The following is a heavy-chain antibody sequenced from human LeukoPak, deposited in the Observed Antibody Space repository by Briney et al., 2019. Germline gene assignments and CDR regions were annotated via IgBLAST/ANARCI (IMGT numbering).Heavy chain of an antibody. J-gene: IGHJ6*03. V-gene: IGHV3-21*01. Sequence: GGSLRLSCAAPGITFSNYNMNWVRQAPGKGLGWISAITSSSSYTSYADSVKGRFTISRDNAQNSLYLQMNSLRVEDTAIYYCARDPYNGAYSEGYYYYYMDVWGKGTTVTVSS. CDR1: GITFSNYN. CDR2: ITSSSSYT. CDR3: ARDPYNGAYSEGYYYYYMDV. D-gene: IGHD1-1*01.